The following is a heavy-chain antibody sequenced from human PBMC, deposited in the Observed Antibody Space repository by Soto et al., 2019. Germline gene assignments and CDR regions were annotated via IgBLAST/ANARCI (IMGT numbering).Heavy chain of an antibody. CDR2: ISYDGSNK. V-gene: IGHV3-30-3*01. D-gene: IGHD3-3*01. J-gene: IGHJ6*02. CDR1: GFTFSSYA. Sequence: GGSLRLSCAASGFTFSSYAMHWVRQAPGKGLEWVAVISYDGSNKYYADSVKGRFTISRDNSKNTLYLQMNSLRAEDTAVYYCAGVYYDFWSGSHSYYYYYGMDVWGQGTTVTVSS. CDR3: AGVYYDFWSGSHSYYYYYGMDV.